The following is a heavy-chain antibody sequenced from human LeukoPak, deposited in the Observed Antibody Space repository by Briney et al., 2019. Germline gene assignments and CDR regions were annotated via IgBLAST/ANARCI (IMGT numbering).Heavy chain of an antibody. Sequence: SGTLSLTCTVSGGAISNYYWSWIRQPPGKGLEWVGYIYYSGSTNYNPSLKSRVTISVDTSKNQLSLKLSSVTAADTAVYYCARTSSSRYLHFDYWGQGTLVTVSS. CDR3: ARTSSSRYLHFDY. CDR2: IYYSGST. V-gene: IGHV4-59*08. D-gene: IGHD6-13*01. CDR1: GGAISNYY. J-gene: IGHJ4*02.